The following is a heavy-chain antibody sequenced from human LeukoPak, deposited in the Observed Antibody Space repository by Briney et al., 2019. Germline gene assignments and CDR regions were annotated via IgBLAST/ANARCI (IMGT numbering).Heavy chain of an antibody. J-gene: IGHJ5*02. Sequence: SETLSLTCTVSGGSISTNNFYWDWIRQPPGKGLEWIGNIYYSGVTYYNPSLKSRVTISVDTSKNQFSLKLSSVTAADTAVYYCARGLLGVNWFDPWGQGTLVTVSS. CDR1: GGSISTNNFY. V-gene: IGHV4-39*07. CDR3: ARGLLGVNWFDP. CDR2: IYYSGVT. D-gene: IGHD3-10*01.